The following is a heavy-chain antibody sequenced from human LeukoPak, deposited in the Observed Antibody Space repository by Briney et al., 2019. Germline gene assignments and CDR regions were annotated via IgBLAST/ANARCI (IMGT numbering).Heavy chain of an antibody. J-gene: IGHJ6*03. V-gene: IGHV3-30*04. Sequence: GGSLRLSCAASGFTFSSYAMHWVRQAPGKGLEWVAVISYDGSNKYYADSVKGRFTISRDNSKNTLYLQMNSLRAEDAAVYYCARDPGTYYYDRSGYAPSLYYYYMDVWGKGTTVTVSS. CDR1: GFTFSSYA. CDR2: ISYDGSNK. CDR3: ARDPGTYYYDRSGYAPSLYYYYMDV. D-gene: IGHD3-22*01.